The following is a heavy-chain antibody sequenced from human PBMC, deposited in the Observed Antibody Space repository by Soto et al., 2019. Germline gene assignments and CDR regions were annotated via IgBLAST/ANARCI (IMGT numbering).Heavy chain of an antibody. D-gene: IGHD6-6*01. CDR1: GFTFSSYA. CDR2: ISGSGGST. J-gene: IGHJ4*02. Sequence: GGSLRLSCAASGFTFSSYAMSWVRQAPGKGLEWVSAISGSGGSTYYADSVKGRFTISRDNSKNTLYLQMNSLRAEDTAVYYCTKLGRESSSYYFDYWGQGTLVTVSS. CDR3: TKLGRESSSYYFDY. V-gene: IGHV3-23*01.